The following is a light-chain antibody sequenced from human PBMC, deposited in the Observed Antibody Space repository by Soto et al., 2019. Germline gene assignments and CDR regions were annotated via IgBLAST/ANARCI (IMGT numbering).Light chain of an antibody. V-gene: IGKV1-5*03. CDR3: QQYNRYST. Sequence: DIQMTQSPSTMSASVGDRVTITCRASQSISSWLAWYQQKPGKAPKLLIYKASTLESGVPSNFSGSGSGTEFTLTISSLQPEDFATYYCQQYNRYSTFGQGTKVDIK. CDR2: KAS. J-gene: IGKJ1*01. CDR1: QSISSW.